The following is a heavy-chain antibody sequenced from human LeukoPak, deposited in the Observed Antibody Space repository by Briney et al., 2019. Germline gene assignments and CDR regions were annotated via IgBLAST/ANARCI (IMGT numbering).Heavy chain of an antibody. Sequence: GGSLRVSSAGSGFTFSSYAMSWVRQAPGKGLEWAPAISGSGGSTYYADSVKGRFTISRDNSKNTLYLQMNSLRAEDTAVYYCAKTLFQGWGFYFDYWGQGTLVTVSS. CDR3: AKTLFQGWGFYFDY. D-gene: IGHD2-21*01. J-gene: IGHJ4*02. CDR1: GFTFSSYA. V-gene: IGHV3-23*01. CDR2: ISGSGGST.